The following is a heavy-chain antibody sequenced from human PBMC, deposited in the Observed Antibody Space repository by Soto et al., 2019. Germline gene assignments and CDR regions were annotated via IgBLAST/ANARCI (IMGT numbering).Heavy chain of an antibody. CDR2: IYYSGST. Sequence: QVQLQESGPGLVKPSETLSLTCTVSGASISSYYWSWIRQPPGKGLEWIGYIYYSGSTNYNPSLKSRVTISVDTSKNQFSLKLSSVTAADTAMYYCPRDTTPSLWGQGTLVTVSS. V-gene: IGHV4-59*01. D-gene: IGHD1-1*01. CDR1: GASISSYY. J-gene: IGHJ4*02. CDR3: PRDTTPSL.